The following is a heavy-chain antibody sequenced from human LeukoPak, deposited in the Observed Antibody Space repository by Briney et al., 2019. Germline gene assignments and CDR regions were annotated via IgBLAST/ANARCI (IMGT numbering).Heavy chain of an antibody. Sequence: ASVKVSCKASGYTFTGYYMHWVRQAPGQGLEWMGWINPNSGGTNYAQKFQGRVTMTRDTSISTAYMELSRLRSDDTAVYYCARGVKDYVWGSYRTNNWFDPWGQGTLVTVSS. CDR3: ARGVKDYVWGSYRTNNWFDP. J-gene: IGHJ5*02. CDR2: INPNSGGT. CDR1: GYTFTGYY. D-gene: IGHD3-16*02. V-gene: IGHV1-2*02.